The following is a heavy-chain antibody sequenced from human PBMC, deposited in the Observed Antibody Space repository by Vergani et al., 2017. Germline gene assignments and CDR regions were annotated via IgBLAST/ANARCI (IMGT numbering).Heavy chain of an antibody. CDR3: TRGYGDYGAD. Sequence: QMQLQESGPGLVKPPGTLSLTCAVSGGSVSSSSWWSWVRQPPGKGLAWIGEIYHSGTTNFNPSLKSRFTMSIDKSKNQFSLKLNSVTAADTAVYYCTRGYGDYGADWGQGILVTVSS. J-gene: IGHJ4*02. CDR1: GGSVSSSSW. D-gene: IGHD4-17*01. CDR2: IYHSGTT. V-gene: IGHV4-4*03.